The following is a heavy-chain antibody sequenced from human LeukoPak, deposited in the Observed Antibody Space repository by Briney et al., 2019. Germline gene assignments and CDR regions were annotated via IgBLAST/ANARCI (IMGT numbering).Heavy chain of an antibody. D-gene: IGHD3-3*01. CDR1: GFTFSSYS. CDR3: ARGDITIFGVVIPHYFDY. V-gene: IGHV3-21*01. CDR2: ISSSSSYI. Sequence: GGSLRLSCAASGFTFSSYSMNWVRQAPGKGLEWVSSISSSSSYIYYADSVKGRFTISRDNAKNSLYLQMNSLRAEDTAVYYCARGDITIFGVVIPHYFDYWGHGTLVTVSS. J-gene: IGHJ4*01.